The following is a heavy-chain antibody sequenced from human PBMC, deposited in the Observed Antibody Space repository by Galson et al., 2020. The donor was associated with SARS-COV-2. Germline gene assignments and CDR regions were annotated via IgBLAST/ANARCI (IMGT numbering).Heavy chain of an antibody. CDR3: VRGTVGATTGWVDP. Sequence: GGSLRLPCAASGFTFSSYSMNWVRQPPGKGLEWVSSISSSSSYIYYADSVKGRCTISRDNAKNPPYLQMKSLRAEDTAEYYCVRGTVGATTGWVDPWGQGTLVTVSS. CDR1: GFTFSSYS. D-gene: IGHD1-26*01. V-gene: IGHV3-21*01. CDR2: ISSSSSYI. J-gene: IGHJ5*02.